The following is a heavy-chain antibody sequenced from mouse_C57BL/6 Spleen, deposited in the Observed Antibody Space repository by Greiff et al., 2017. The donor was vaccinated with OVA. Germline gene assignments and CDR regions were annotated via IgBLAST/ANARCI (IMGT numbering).Heavy chain of an antibody. D-gene: IGHD1-1*01. CDR3: ARTATVVEGYAMDY. CDR2: IYPSDSET. J-gene: IGHJ4*01. Sequence: QVQLKQPGAELVRPGSSVKLSCKASGYTFTSYWMDWVKQRPGQGLEWIGNIYPSDSETHYNQKFKDKATLTVDKSSSTAYMQLSSLTSEDSSVYYWARTATVVEGYAMDYWGQGTSVTVSS. CDR1: GYTFTSYW. V-gene: IGHV1-61*01.